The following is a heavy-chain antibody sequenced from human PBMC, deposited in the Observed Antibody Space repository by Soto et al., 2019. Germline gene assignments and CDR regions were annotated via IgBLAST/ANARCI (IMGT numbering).Heavy chain of an antibody. CDR3: ARLEGDTIFGVVPDWFDP. Sequence: PSETLSLPCTVSGGSISGYYCSWIRQPPGKGLEWIGYIYYSGSTNYNPSLKSRVTISVDTSKNQFSLKLSSVTAADTAVYYCARLEGDTIFGVVPDWFDPWGPGTLVTV. CDR1: GGSISGYY. CDR2: IYYSGST. D-gene: IGHD3-3*01. J-gene: IGHJ5*02. V-gene: IGHV4-59*08.